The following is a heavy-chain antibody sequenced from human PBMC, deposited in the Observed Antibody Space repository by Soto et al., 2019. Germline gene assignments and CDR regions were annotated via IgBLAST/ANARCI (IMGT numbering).Heavy chain of an antibody. V-gene: IGHV3-7*01. CDR2: IKPDGSEK. CDR1: GFTITSYW. Sequence: EVQLAESGGGLVQPGGSLRLSCTASGFTITSYWMTWLRQAPGKGLEWVANIKPDGSEKFYVDSVKGRFSISRDNADNSVYLQMNSLRADDTALYYCARLQPDTNYRPFDYRGQGTLVTVSS. J-gene: IGHJ4*02. D-gene: IGHD2-8*01. CDR3: ARLQPDTNYRPFDY.